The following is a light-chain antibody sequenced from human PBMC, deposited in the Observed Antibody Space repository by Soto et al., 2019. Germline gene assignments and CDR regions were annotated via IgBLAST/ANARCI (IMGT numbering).Light chain of an antibody. CDR1: SIGSKS. CDR2: DDT. Sequence: SYELTQPPSVSVAPGQTASMACGGDSIGSKSVNWYQQRPGQAPVVVVYDDTDRPTGIPERSSGSNSGNTATLTITRVEAGDEADYYCQVWDGRSFQGVFGPGTKVTVL. V-gene: IGLV3-21*02. CDR3: QVWDGRSFQGV. J-gene: IGLJ1*01.